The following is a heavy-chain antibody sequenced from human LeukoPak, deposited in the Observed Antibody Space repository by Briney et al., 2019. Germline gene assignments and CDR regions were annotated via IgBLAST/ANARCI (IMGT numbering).Heavy chain of an antibody. V-gene: IGHV5-51*01. CDR3: ARQGFVASLGVDV. J-gene: IGHJ6*02. CDR2: IYPGDSNT. CDR1: GYSFKNYW. Sequence: GESLDTSFKGSGYSFKNYWIAVVRRMPGKGLEWMGIIYPGDSNTRYNPSFQGQVTISADKSISTAYLQWSSLKASDTAKYYCARQGFVASLGVDVWGRGTTGTVFS.